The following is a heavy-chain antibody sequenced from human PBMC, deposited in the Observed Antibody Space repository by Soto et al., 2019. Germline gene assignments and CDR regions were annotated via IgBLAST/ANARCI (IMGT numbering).Heavy chain of an antibody. D-gene: IGHD6-19*01. V-gene: IGHV1-8*01. CDR2: MNPNSGNT. CDR3: AREGIAVAGDDAFDI. J-gene: IGHJ3*02. CDR1: GYTFTSYD. Sequence: ASVKVSCKASGYTFTSYDINWVRQATGQGLEWMGWMNPNSGNTGYAQKFQGRVTISVDTSKNQFSLKLSSVTAADTAVYYCAREGIAVAGDDAFDIWGQGTMVTVSS.